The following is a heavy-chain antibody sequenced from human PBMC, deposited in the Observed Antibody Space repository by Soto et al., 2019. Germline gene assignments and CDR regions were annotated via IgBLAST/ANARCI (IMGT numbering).Heavy chain of an antibody. J-gene: IGHJ4*02. D-gene: IGHD4-17*01. CDR1: GFTFSSYG. Sequence: PGGSLRLSCAASGFTFSSYGMHWVRQAPGKGLEWVAVISYDGSNKYHADSVKGRFTISRDNSKNTLYLQMNSLRAEDTAVYYCAKDRDYGDYVGTLGYWGQGTLVTVSS. CDR2: ISYDGSNK. V-gene: IGHV3-30*18. CDR3: AKDRDYGDYVGTLGY.